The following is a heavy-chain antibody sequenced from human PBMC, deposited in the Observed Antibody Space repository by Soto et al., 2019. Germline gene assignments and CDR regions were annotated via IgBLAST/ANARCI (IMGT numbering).Heavy chain of an antibody. J-gene: IGHJ4*02. CDR3: AKVSRSGDFWSGYVDY. CDR2: MNPNSGNT. Sequence: ASVKDSCKASGYTFTSYDINWVRQATGQGLEWMGWMNPNSGNTGYAQKFQGRVIMTRNTAISTAYMELSSLRSEDTAVYYCAKVSRSGDFWSGYVDYWGQGTLVTVSS. CDR1: GYTFTSYD. D-gene: IGHD3-3*01. V-gene: IGHV1-8*01.